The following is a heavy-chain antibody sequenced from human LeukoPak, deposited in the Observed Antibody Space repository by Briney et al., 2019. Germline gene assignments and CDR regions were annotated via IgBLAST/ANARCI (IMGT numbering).Heavy chain of an antibody. V-gene: IGHV3-23*01. J-gene: IGHJ6*02. Sequence: PGGSLRLSCAASGFTFSSYAMTWVRQAPGKVLEWVSSIDAGGGDTYHSDSVKGRFTISRDNSMNTLYLQMNSLRADDTAVYYCGRPTKYWLVRGNGVDVWGQGTTVTVSS. CDR2: IDAGGGDT. CDR3: GRPTKYWLVRGNGVDV. D-gene: IGHD6-19*01. CDR1: GFTFSSYA.